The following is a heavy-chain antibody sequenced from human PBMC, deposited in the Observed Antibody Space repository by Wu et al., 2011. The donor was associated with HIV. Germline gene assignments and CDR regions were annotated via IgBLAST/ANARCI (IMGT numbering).Heavy chain of an antibody. CDR1: GYTFSDYY. CDR2: INPNSGGP. V-gene: IGHV1-2*02. J-gene: IGHJ2*01. Sequence: QVQLVQSGAEVKKPGASVKVSCKASGYTFSDYYIHWVRLAPGQGLEWMGWINPNSGGPKYAQKFRGRVTMTRDTPTNTVYMELSSLRFEDTAVYFCARAPGGHCRGGTCQIPHWYFELWGRGTLVTVAA. D-gene: IGHD2-15*01. CDR3: ARAPGGHCRGGTCQIPHWYFEL.